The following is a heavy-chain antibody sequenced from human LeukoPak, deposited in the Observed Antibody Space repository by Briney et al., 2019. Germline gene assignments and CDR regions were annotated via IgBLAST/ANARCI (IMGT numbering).Heavy chain of an antibody. J-gene: IGHJ3*02. CDR3: ATHPRNYYDSSGYAFDI. Sequence: PGGSLRLSCAASGFTFSSYWMSWVRQAPGKGLEWVANIKQDGSEKYYVDSVKGRFTISRDNAKNSLYLQMNSLRAEDTAVYYCATHPRNYYDSSGYAFDIRGQGTMVTVSS. V-gene: IGHV3-7*01. D-gene: IGHD3-22*01. CDR1: GFTFSSYW. CDR2: IKQDGSEK.